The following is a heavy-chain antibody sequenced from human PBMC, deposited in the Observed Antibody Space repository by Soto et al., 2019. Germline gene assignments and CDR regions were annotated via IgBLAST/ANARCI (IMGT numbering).Heavy chain of an antibody. J-gene: IGHJ4*02. V-gene: IGHV4-59*01. Sequence: PSETLSLTCTVSGGSISSYYWSWIRQPPGKGLEWIGYIYYSGSTNYNPSLKSRVTISVDTSKNQFSLKLSSVTAADTAVYYCARAEGDYSNYPYYFDYWGQGTLVTVSS. CDR2: IYYSGST. D-gene: IGHD4-4*01. CDR3: ARAEGDYSNYPYYFDY. CDR1: GGSISSYY.